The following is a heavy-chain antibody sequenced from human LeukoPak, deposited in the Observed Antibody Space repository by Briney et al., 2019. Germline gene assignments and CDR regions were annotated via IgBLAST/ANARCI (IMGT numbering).Heavy chain of an antibody. CDR3: ARDGIVGATTWYYFDY. D-gene: IGHD1-26*01. CDR2: ISGGSRTI. J-gene: IGHJ4*02. Sequence: PGGSLRLSCAASGFIFSDYYMNWIRQAPGKGLEWVSSISGGSRTINYADSVKGRFTTSRDNAKNSLFPQVNSLRAEDTAVYYCARDGIVGATTWYYFDYWGQGTLVTVSS. CDR1: GFIFSDYY. V-gene: IGHV3-11*01.